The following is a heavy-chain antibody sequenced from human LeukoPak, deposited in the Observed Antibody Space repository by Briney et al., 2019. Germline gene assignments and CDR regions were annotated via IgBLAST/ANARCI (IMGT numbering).Heavy chain of an antibody. CDR3: ARRSDYYGSGSYYKVFWFDP. CDR2: IYTSGST. Sequence: PSETLSLTCTVSGGSISSSSYYWSWIRQPAGKGLEWIGRIYTSGSTNYNPSLKSRVTISVDTSKNQFSLKLSSVTAADTAVYYCARRSDYYGSGSYYKVFWFDPWGQGTLVTVSS. J-gene: IGHJ5*02. CDR1: GGSISSSSYY. V-gene: IGHV4-61*02. D-gene: IGHD3-10*01.